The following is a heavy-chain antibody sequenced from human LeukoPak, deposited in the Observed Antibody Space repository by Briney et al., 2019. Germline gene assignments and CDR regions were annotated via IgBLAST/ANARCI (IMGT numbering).Heavy chain of an antibody. J-gene: IGHJ4*02. CDR3: ARDLYYDNFALDY. CDR2: ISAYNGNT. V-gene: IGHV1-18*01. Sequence: ASVLPLCKASGYTFISYGTSWVRQAPGQGLEWMGWISAYNGNTNYAQKLQGRVTITSDTSTSTAYMELRSLRSDDTAVYYCARDLYYDNFALDYWGQGTLVTVSS. CDR1: GYTFISYG. D-gene: IGHD3-9*01.